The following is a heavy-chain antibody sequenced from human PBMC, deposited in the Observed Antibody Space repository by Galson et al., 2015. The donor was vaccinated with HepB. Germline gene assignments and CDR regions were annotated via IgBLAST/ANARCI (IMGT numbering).Heavy chain of an antibody. V-gene: IGHV3-7*03. D-gene: IGHD6-19*01. CDR3: AREGIAVAGTGFDY. J-gene: IGHJ4*02. CDR1: GFTFSSYW. CDR2: IKQDGSEK. Sequence: SPRLSCAASGFTFSSYWMSWVRQAPGKGLEWVANIKQDGSEKYYVDSVKGRFTISRDNAKNSLYLQMNSLRAEDTAVYYCAREGIAVAGTGFDYWGQGTLVTVSS.